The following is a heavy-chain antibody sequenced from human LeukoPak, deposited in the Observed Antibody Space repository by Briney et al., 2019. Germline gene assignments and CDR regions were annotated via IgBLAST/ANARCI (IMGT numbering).Heavy chain of an antibody. D-gene: IGHD5-18*01. CDR3: AREIGGHTYGYVPREVSYYFDY. J-gene: IGHJ4*02. CDR2: IYSSEST. Sequence: AETLSLTCTVSGGSISSSNYYWGWLRQPPGKGLEAFVRIYSSESTTYKPSLKSRVTISVDTSKNQFSLKLSSVTAADTAVYYCAREIGGHTYGYVPREVSYYFDYWGQGTLVTVSS. CDR1: GGSISSSNYY. V-gene: IGHV4-39*07.